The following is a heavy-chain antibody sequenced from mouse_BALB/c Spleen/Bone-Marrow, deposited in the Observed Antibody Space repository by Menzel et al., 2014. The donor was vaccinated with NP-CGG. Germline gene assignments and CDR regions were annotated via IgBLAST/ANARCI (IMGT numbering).Heavy chain of an antibody. CDR2: IYPGNGDT. J-gene: IGHJ4*01. CDR3: ARGGYGNYLYYAMDY. D-gene: IGHD2-10*02. V-gene: IGHV1-12*01. CDR1: GYTFTNYN. Sequence: QVQLQQSGAELVKPGASVKMSCKASGYTFTNYNMHWVKQTPGQGLEWIGAIYPGNGDTSYNQKFKGKATLTADKSSSPSYQQASRLTTEGLAVYLRARGGYGNYLYYAMDYWGQGTSVTVSS.